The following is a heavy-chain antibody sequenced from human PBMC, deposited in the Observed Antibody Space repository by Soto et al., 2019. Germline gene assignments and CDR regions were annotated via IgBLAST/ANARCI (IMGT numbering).Heavy chain of an antibody. CDR1: GFTFSSYW. Sequence: EVQLVESGGGLVQPGGSLRLSRAASGFTFSSYWMTWARQAPGKGLEWVASMNRDGSEKRYVDSVEGRFTISRDNAKNSLFLQMNSLSPDDTAVYYCGRDAGRRFDYWGQGSLVTVSS. J-gene: IGHJ4*02. CDR2: MNRDGSEK. D-gene: IGHD6-13*01. CDR3: GRDAGRRFDY. V-gene: IGHV3-7*01.